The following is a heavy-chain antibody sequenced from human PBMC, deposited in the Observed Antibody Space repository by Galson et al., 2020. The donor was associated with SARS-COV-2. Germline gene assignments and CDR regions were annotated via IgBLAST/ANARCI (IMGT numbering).Heavy chain of an antibody. J-gene: IGHJ4*02. CDR2: IDWDDDK. CDR3: ARTPTVTTTYYFDY. D-gene: IGHD4-17*01. CDR1: GFSLTTSGIC. Sequence: SGPTLVTPTQTLTLTCTFSGFSLTTSGICVTWIRQPPGKALAWLARIDWDDDKYYSTSLKTRLTIFKDTSKNQVVLTMTNMDPVDTATYYCARTPTVTTTYYFDYWGLGTQVTVSS. V-gene: IGHV2-70*11.